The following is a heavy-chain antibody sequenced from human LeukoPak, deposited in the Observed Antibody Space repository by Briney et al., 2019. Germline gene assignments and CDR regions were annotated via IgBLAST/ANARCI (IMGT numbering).Heavy chain of an antibody. D-gene: IGHD2-2*02. V-gene: IGHV1-18*04. CDR1: GYTFTGYY. Sequence: ASVKVSCKASGYTFTGYYMHWVRQAPGQGLEWMGWISAYNGNTNYAQKLQGRVTMTTDTSTSTAYMELRSLRSDDTAVYYCAREEVYCSSTSCYIFDYWGQGTLVTVSS. CDR2: ISAYNGNT. J-gene: IGHJ4*02. CDR3: AREEVYCSSTSCYIFDY.